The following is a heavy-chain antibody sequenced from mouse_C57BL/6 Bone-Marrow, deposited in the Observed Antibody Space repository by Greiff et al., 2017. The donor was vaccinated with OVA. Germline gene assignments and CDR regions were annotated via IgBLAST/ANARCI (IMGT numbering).Heavy chain of an antibody. CDR2: IDPSDSYT. D-gene: IGHD2-4*01. CDR1: GYTFTSYW. J-gene: IGHJ4*01. CDR3: ARDYDYAYAMDY. V-gene: IGHV1-59*01. Sequence: QVQLQQSGAELVRPGTSVKLSCKASGYTFTSYWMHWVKQRPGQGLEWIGVIDPSDSYTNYNQKFKGKATLTVDTSSSTAYMQLSSLTSEDSAVYYCARDYDYAYAMDYWGQGTSVTVSS.